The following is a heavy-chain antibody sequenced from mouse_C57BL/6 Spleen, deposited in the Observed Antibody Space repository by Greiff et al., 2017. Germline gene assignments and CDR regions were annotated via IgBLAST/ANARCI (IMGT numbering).Heavy chain of an antibody. CDR1: GFTFSSYG. J-gene: IGHJ1*03. V-gene: IGHV5-6*01. CDR3: GRHVAYFDV. CDR2: ISSGGSYT. Sequence: EVKLLESGGDLVKPGGSLKLSCAASGFTFSSYGMSWVRQTPDKRLEWVATISSGGSYTYYPDSVKGRFTISRDNAKNTLYLQMSSLKSEDTAMYYCGRHVAYFDVWGTGTTVTVSS.